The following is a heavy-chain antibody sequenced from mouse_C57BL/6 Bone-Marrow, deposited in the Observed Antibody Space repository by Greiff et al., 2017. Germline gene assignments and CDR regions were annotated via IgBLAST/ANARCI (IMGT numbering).Heavy chain of an antibody. J-gene: IGHJ4*01. V-gene: IGHV10-3*01. CDR1: GFTFNTYA. D-gene: IGHD3-2*02. Sequence: EVMLVESGGGLVQPKGSLKLSCAASGFTFNTYAMHWVRQAPGKGLEWVARIRSKSSNYATYYADSVKDRFTISRDDSQSMLYLQMNNLKTEDTAMYYCVRETAQALFLYAMDYWGQGTSVTVSS. CDR2: IRSKSSNYAT. CDR3: VRETAQALFLYAMDY.